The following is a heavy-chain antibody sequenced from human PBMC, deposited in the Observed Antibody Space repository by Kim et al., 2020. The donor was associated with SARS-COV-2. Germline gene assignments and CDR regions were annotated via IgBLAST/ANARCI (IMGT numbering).Heavy chain of an antibody. V-gene: IGHV3-30-3*01. CDR2: ISYDGSNK. Sequence: GGSLRLSCAASGFTFSSCAIHWVRQAPGKGLEWVAVISYDGSNKNYADSVKGRFTISRDNSKNTLYLQMNSLRAEDTALYYCAKDPRSSLRGLTYSYYGMDVWGQGATVTVSS. D-gene: IGHD3-10*01. CDR3: AKDPRSSLRGLTYSYYGMDV. J-gene: IGHJ6*02. CDR1: GFTFSSCA.